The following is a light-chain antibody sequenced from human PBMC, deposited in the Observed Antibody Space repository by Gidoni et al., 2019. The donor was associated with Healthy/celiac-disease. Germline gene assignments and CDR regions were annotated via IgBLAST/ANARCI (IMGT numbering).Light chain of an antibody. J-gene: IGLJ2*01. CDR2: DDS. Sequence: SYVLNRPPSVSVDPGKTSRITCGGNNIGSKSVHWYQQKPGQAPVLVVYDDSDRPSGIPERFSGSNSGNTATLTISMVEAGDEADYYCQVWDSSSDHVVFGGGTKLTVL. CDR1: NIGSKS. V-gene: IGLV3-21*03. CDR3: QVWDSSSDHVV.